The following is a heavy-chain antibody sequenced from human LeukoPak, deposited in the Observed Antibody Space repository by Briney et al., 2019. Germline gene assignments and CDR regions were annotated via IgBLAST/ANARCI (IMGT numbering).Heavy chain of an antibody. CDR1: GFTFSSYS. CDR3: ARDCIPSGGTVQNWFDP. CDR2: IKSKIDGGTT. J-gene: IGHJ5*02. Sequence: PGGSLRLSCAAFGFTFSSYSMNWVRQAPGKGLEWVGRIKSKIDGGTTDYAAPVKGRFTISRDDSKNTLYLQMNSLRAEDTAVYYCARDCIPSGGTVQNWFDPWGQGTLVTVSS. V-gene: IGHV3-15*01. D-gene: IGHD6-13*01.